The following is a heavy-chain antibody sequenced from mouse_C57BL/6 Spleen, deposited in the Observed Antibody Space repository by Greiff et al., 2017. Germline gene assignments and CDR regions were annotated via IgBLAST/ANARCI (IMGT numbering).Heavy chain of an antibody. CDR3: ARSGVDWYFEV. D-gene: IGHD1-1*01. CDR1: GYTFTSYW. CDR2: IDPSDSYT. Sequence: QVQLQQPGAELVKPGASVKLSCKASGYTFTSYWMQWVKQRPGQGLEWIGEIDPSDSYTNYNQKFKGKATLTVDTSSSTAYMQLSSLTSEDSAVYYCARSGVDWYFEVWGTRTTVTVSS. J-gene: IGHJ1*03. V-gene: IGHV1-50*01.